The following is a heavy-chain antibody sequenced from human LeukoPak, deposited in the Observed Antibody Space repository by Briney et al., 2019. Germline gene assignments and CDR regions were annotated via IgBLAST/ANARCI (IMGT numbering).Heavy chain of an antibody. CDR3: ARDVYGVRGVMGGYYFDY. D-gene: IGHD3-10*01. CDR2: IIPIFGTA. J-gene: IGHJ4*02. CDR1: GYTFTGYY. V-gene: IGHV1-69*13. Sequence: ASVKVSCKASGYTFTGYYMHWVRQAPGQGLEWMGGIIPIFGTANYAQKFQGRVTITADESTSTAYMELSSLRSEDTAVYYCARDVYGVRGVMGGYYFDYWGQGTLVTVSA.